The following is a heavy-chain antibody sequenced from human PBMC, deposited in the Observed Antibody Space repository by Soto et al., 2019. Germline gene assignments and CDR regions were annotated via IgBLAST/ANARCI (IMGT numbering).Heavy chain of an antibody. CDR1: GATLSSYA. D-gene: IGHD6-25*01. Sequence: SVKVSCKASGATLSSYAFSWVRQAPGQGLVWMGGITPLFGTTNYAQNFQGRVTITADESTSTAYLELSSLRSDDTAVYYCAAGGRVRSKLWGSGWNKDYNFYYDVDVWGQGTTVTVSS. CDR3: AAGGRVRSKLWGSGWNKDYNFYYDVDV. CDR2: ITPLFGTT. V-gene: IGHV1-69*13. J-gene: IGHJ6*02.